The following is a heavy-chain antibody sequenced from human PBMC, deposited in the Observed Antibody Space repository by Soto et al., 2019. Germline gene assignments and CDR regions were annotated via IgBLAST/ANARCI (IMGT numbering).Heavy chain of an antibody. V-gene: IGHV4-31*03. D-gene: IGHD2-21*02. CDR1: GGSISSGGYY. CDR3: ARQPNDLCGGDCYTAGGWFDP. CDR2: IYYSGST. Sequence: QVQLQESGPGLVKPSQTLSLTCTVSGGSISSGGYYWSWIRQHPGKGLEWIGYIYYSGSTYYNPSLKSRVTISVDTSKNQFSLKLSSVTAADTAVYYCARQPNDLCGGDCYTAGGWFDPWGQGTLVTVSS. J-gene: IGHJ5*02.